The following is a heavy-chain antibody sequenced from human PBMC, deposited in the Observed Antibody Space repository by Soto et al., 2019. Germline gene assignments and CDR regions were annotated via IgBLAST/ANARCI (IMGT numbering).Heavy chain of an antibody. J-gene: IGHJ4*02. V-gene: IGHV3-74*01. D-gene: IGHD6-13*01. CDR1: GFTFSSNW. CDR2: INADGSET. CDR3: AKDRGSSSWAYYFDY. Sequence: GGSLRLSCAASGFTFSSNWMHWVRRVPGRGLVWISRINADGSETNYEDSVEGRFTISRDNSKNTLYLQMNSLRAEDTAVYYCAKDRGSSSWAYYFDYWGQGTLVTVSS.